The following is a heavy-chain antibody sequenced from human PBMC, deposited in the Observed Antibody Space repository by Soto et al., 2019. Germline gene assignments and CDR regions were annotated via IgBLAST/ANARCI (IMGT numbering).Heavy chain of an antibody. CDR1: GFTFSSYG. CDR2: IWYDGSNT. J-gene: IGHJ4*02. Sequence: GGSLRLSCAASGFTFSSYGMHWVRQAPGKGLEWVAVIWYDGSNTYYADTVKGRFTISRDNSKNTLYLQMNSLRAEDTAVYYCAREGGNYYDSSGYYPIDYWGQGMLVTVSS. D-gene: IGHD3-22*01. V-gene: IGHV3-33*01. CDR3: AREGGNYYDSSGYYPIDY.